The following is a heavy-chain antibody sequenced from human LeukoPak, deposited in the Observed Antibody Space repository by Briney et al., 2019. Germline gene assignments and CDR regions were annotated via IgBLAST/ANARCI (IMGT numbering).Heavy chain of an antibody. V-gene: IGHV1-24*01. CDR1: GYTLTELS. D-gene: IGHD6-19*01. CDR3: AAEGAYSSGWSPWL. Sequence: ASVKVSCKVSGYTLTELSMHWVRQAPGKGLEWMGGFDPEDGETIYAQKFQGRVTMTEDTSTDTAYMELSSLRSEDTAVYYCAAEGAYSSGWSPWLWGQGTLVTVSS. J-gene: IGHJ4*02. CDR2: FDPEDGET.